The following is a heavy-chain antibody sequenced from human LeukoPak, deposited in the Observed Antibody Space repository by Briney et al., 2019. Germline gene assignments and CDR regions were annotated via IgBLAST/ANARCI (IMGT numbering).Heavy chain of an antibody. J-gene: IGHJ4*02. Sequence: GGSLRLSCAASGFTFSSYSMNWVRQAPGKGLEWVSYISSSSSIIDYADSVKGRFTISRDNAKNSLYLQVNSLRAEDMAVYYCARARGCSYGYSDYWGQGTLVTVSS. CDR1: GFTFSSYS. CDR3: ARARGCSYGYSDY. CDR2: ISSSSSII. V-gene: IGHV3-48*01. D-gene: IGHD5-18*01.